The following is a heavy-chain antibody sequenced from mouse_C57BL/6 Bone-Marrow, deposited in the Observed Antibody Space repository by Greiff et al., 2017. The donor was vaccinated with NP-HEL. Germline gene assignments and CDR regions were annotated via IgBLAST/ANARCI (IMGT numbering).Heavy chain of an antibody. J-gene: IGHJ4*01. CDR2: IRNKANGYTI. D-gene: IGHD2-4*01. V-gene: IGHV7-3*01. CDR3: ARSIYYDYADDPFYGMDY. CDR1: GFTFTDYY. Sequence: EVHLVESGGGLVQPGGSLSLSCAASGFTFTDYYMSWVRQPPGKALEWVGFIRNKANGYTIEYSASVKGRFTISRDNSQSILYLQMNALRAEDSATYYCARSIYYDYADDPFYGMDYWGQGNSVTVSS.